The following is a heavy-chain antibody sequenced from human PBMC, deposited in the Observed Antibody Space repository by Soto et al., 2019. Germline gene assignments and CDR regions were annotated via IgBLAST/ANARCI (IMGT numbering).Heavy chain of an antibody. Sequence: KTSETLSLTCAVYGGSFSGYYWSWIRQPPGKGLEWIGEINHSGSTNYNPSLKSRVTISVDTSKNQFSLKLSSVTAADTAVYYCARGHLIYGSGSLVYYYYYYGMDVWGQGTTVTVSS. CDR1: GGSFSGYY. CDR2: INHSGST. D-gene: IGHD3-10*01. V-gene: IGHV4-34*01. J-gene: IGHJ6*02. CDR3: ARGHLIYGSGSLVYYYYYYGMDV.